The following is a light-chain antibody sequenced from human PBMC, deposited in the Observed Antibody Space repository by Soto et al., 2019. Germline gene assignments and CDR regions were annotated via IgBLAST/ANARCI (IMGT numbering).Light chain of an antibody. Sequence: EIVVTQSPATLSVSPGERATLSCRASQSVNTNFAWYQQKPGQAPRLLIYGASTRATGIPARFSGSGSGTEFTLTISSLQSEDFAVYYCQQYNNWPSWTVGQGTKVEVK. J-gene: IGKJ1*01. CDR3: QQYNNWPSWT. V-gene: IGKV3-15*01. CDR2: GAS. CDR1: QSVNTN.